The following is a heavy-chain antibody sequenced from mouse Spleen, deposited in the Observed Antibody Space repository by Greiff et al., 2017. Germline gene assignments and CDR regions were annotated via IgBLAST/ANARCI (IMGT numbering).Heavy chain of an antibody. V-gene: IGHV3-6*01. CDR1: GYSITSGYY. Sequence: ESGPGLVKPSQSLSLTCSVTGYSITSGYYWNWIRQFPGNKLEWMGYISYDGSNNYNPSLKNRISITRDTSKNRFFLKLNSVTTEDTATYYCARVLTGTEAFAYWGQGTLVTVSA. CDR3: ARVLTGTEAFAY. D-gene: IGHD4-1*01. J-gene: IGHJ3*01. CDR2: ISYDGSN.